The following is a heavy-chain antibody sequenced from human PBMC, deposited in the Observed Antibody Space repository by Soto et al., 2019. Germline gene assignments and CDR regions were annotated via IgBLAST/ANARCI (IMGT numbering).Heavy chain of an antibody. CDR1: GFTFDDNA. CDR2: ISWNSGSI. Sequence: EVQLVESGGGLVQPGRSLRLSCAASGFTFDDNAMHWVRQAPGKGLGWVSGISWNSGSIGYADSVKGRFTISRDNAKNSLYLQMNSLRAEDTALYYCAKDRGLVLSFYFDYWGQGTLVTVSS. D-gene: IGHD6-19*01. CDR3: AKDRGLVLSFYFDY. J-gene: IGHJ4*02. V-gene: IGHV3-9*01.